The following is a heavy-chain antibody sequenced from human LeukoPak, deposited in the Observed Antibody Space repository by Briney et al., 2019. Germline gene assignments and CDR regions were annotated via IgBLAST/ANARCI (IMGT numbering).Heavy chain of an antibody. CDR1: GGSFSGYY. V-gene: IGHV4-34*01. CDR2: INHSGST. CDR3: ARAYNLLRFLEWSRDDAFDI. J-gene: IGHJ3*02. Sequence: PSETLSLTCAVYGGSFSGYYWSWIRQPPGKGLEWIGEINHSGSTNYNPSLKSRVTISVDTSKNQFSLKLSSVTAADTAVYYCARAYNLLRFLEWSRDDAFDIWGQGTMVTVSS. D-gene: IGHD3-3*01.